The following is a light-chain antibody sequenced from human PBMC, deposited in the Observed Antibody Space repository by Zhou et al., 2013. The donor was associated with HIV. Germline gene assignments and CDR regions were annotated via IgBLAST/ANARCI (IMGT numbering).Light chain of an antibody. CDR1: QSISSW. J-gene: IGKJ1*01. CDR2: KAS. V-gene: IGKV1-5*03. CDR3: QQCSSYSRT. Sequence: DIQMTQSPSTLSASVGDRVTITCRASQSISSWLAWYQQKPGKAPKLLIYKASSLDSGVPSRFSGSGSGTEFTLTISSLQPDDFATYYCQQCSSYSRTFGQGTKVEIK.